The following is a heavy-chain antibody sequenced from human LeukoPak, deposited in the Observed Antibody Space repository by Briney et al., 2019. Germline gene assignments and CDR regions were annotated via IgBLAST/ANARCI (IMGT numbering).Heavy chain of an antibody. CDR1: GFTFSDYY. V-gene: IGHV3-11*05. CDR3: ARVAYGDYDAEYFQH. D-gene: IGHD4-17*01. J-gene: IGHJ1*01. Sequence: KPGRSLRLSCAASGFTFSDYYMSWIRQAPGKGLEWVSYNSSSSSYTNYADSVKGRFTISRDNAKNSLYLQMNSLRAEDTAVYYCARVAYGDYDAEYFQHWGQGTLVTVSS. CDR2: NSSSSSYT.